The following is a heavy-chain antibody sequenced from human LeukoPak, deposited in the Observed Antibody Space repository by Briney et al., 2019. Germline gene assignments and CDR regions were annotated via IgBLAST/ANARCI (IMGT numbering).Heavy chain of an antibody. D-gene: IGHD3-22*01. V-gene: IGHV1-18*01. CDR2: INTYNGNT. Sequence: ASVKVSCNASDSSFITYGLSWVRQAPGQGLEWMGWINTYNGNTNYAHKLQGRVTMTTDTSTNTAYMELRSLRSADTAVYYCARDRSEHYDRSAYSWNDAFDLWGQGTMVTVSS. CDR3: ARDRSEHYDRSAYSWNDAFDL. CDR1: DSSFITYG. J-gene: IGHJ3*01.